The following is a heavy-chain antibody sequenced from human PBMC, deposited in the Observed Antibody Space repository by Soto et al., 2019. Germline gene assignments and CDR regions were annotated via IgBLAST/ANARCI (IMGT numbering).Heavy chain of an antibody. Sequence: QVQLVESGGGLVKPGGSLRLSCTASGFTLSDHYMSWIRQAPGKGLEWISYIRSDNNNTFYADSVKGRFTISRENAENSLYLQMNSLRAEDTAVYFCATCQPGATVLQHWGQGTLVTVSS. V-gene: IGHV3-11*01. J-gene: IGHJ1*01. CDR3: ATCQPGATVLQH. D-gene: IGHD2-15*01. CDR2: IRSDNNNT. CDR1: GFTLSDHY.